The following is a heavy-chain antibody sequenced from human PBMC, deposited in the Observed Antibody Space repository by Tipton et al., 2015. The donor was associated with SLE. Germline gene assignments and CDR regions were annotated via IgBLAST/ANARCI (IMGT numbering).Heavy chain of an antibody. J-gene: IGHJ5*02. CDR3: ARDSSGGYNWSDP. D-gene: IGHD2-15*01. CDR1: GGSISTSS. CDR2: LYSSGST. V-gene: IGHV4-59*01. Sequence: TLSLTCSVSGGSISTSSWSWIRQPPGKGLEWIGYLYSSGSTNYNPSLKSRVTISVDTSKNLFSLKLSSVTAADTAVYYCARDSSGGYNWSDPWGQGPLVTVSS.